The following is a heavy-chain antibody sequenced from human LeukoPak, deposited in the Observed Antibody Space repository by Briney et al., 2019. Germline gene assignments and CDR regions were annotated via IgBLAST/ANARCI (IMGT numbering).Heavy chain of an antibody. CDR2: ISSSSSYI. CDR3: ARVRGSSSPFEY. D-gene: IGHD6-6*01. Sequence: GGSLRLSCAASGFTFSSYSMNWVRQAPGEGLEWVSSISSSSSYIYYADSVKGRFTISRDNAKNSLYLQMNSLRAEDTAVYYCARVRGSSSPFEYWGQGTLVTVSS. CDR1: GFTFSSYS. J-gene: IGHJ4*02. V-gene: IGHV3-21*01.